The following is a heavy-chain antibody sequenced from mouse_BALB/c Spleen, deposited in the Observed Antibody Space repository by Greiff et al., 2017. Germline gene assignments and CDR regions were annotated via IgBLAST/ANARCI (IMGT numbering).Heavy chain of an antibody. J-gene: IGHJ2*01. CDR1: GFTFTDYY. CDR3: ARAYYYGSLDY. D-gene: IGHD1-1*01. V-gene: IGHV7-3*02. CDR2: IRNKANGYTT. Sequence: EVQVVESGGGLVQPGGSLRLSCATSGFTFTDYYMSWVRQPPGKALEWLGFIRNKANGYTTEYSASVKGRFTISRDNSQSILYLQMNTLRAEDSATYYCARAYYYGSLDYWGQGTTLTVSS.